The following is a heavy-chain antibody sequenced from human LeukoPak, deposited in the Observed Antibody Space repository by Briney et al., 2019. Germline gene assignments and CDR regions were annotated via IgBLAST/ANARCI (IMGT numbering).Heavy chain of an antibody. CDR2: INHSGST. Sequence: SETLSLTCAVYGGSFSGYYWSWIRQPPGKGLEWIGEINHSGSTNYNPSLKSRVTISVDTSKNQFSLKLSSVTAADTAVYYCARGHKPNWDHSDAFDIWGQGTMVTVSS. CDR3: ARGHKPNWDHSDAFDI. D-gene: IGHD1-26*01. J-gene: IGHJ3*02. CDR1: GGSFSGYY. V-gene: IGHV4-34*01.